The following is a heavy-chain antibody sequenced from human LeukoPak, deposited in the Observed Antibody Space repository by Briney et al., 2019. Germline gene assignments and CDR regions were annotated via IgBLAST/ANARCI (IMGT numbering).Heavy chain of an antibody. V-gene: IGHV4-34*01. CDR2: INHSGST. J-gene: IGHJ6*02. D-gene: IGHD1-14*01. Sequence: SETLSLTCAVYGGSFSGYYWSWIHQPPGKGLEWIGEINHSGSTNYNPSLKSRVTISVDTSKNQFSLKLSSVTAADTAVYYCARGRSRYYYYYGMDVWGQGTTVTVSS. CDR3: ARGRSRYYYYYGMDV. CDR1: GGSFSGYY.